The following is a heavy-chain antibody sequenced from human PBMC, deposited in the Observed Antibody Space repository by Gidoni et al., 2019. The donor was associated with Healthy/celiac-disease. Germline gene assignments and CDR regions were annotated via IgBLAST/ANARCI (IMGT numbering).Heavy chain of an antibody. CDR2: ISSSGSTI. CDR1: VFTFSSYE. J-gene: IGHJ4*02. CDR3: ARDLGGSWLFDY. Sequence: EVQLVESGGGLVQPGGSLRLSCAASVFTFSSYEMTWVRQAPGTGLEWVSYISSSGSTIYYADSVKGRFTISRDNAKNSLYLQMNSLRAEDTAVYYCARDLGGSWLFDYWGQGTLVTVSS. D-gene: IGHD1-26*01. V-gene: IGHV3-48*03.